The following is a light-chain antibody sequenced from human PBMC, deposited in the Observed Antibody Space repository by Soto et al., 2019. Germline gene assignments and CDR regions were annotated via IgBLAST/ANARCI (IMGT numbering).Light chain of an antibody. CDR2: DTS. V-gene: IGKV3-11*01. CDR3: QHRSNWPTWT. Sequence: EIVLTQSPATLSLSPGERATLSCRASQSVSRYLAWYQQKPGQAPRLLIYDTSNRATGIPARFSGGGSGTDFTLTISSLEPEDFAVYYCQHRSNWPTWTFGQGTKVEIK. CDR1: QSVSRY. J-gene: IGKJ1*01.